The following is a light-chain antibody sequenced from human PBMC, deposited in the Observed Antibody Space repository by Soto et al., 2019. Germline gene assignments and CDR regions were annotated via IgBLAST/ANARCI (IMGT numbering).Light chain of an antibody. CDR2: DAS. Sequence: QLTQSPSSLSASGGDRATMAFHASQNINNYLNWYQQKPGRAPKLLIYDASNLEAGVPSRFRGSGSGTDFTFTISRLQPEDLATYYCQQYENRPTFGQGTRLDI. CDR1: QNINNY. CDR3: QQYENRPT. J-gene: IGKJ5*01. V-gene: IGKV1-33*01.